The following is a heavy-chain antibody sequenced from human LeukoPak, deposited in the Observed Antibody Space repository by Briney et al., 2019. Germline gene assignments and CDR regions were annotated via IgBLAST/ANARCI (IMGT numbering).Heavy chain of an antibody. CDR2: IYPGDSDT. CDR3: ARRIVGATTSDYYYYYMDV. D-gene: IGHD1-26*01. V-gene: IGHV5-51*03. Sequence: PGESLKISCKGSRYIFSSYWIGWVRQIPGKGLEWIGIIYPGDSDTRYSPSFQGQVTISADKSISTAYLQWSSLKASDTAMYYCARRIVGATTSDYYYYYMDVWGKGTTVTVSS. J-gene: IGHJ6*03. CDR1: RYIFSSYW.